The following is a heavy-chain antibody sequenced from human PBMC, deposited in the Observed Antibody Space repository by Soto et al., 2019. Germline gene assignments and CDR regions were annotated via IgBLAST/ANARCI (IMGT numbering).Heavy chain of an antibody. D-gene: IGHD1-26*01. CDR1: GFTVSSNY. J-gene: IGHJ4*02. CDR2: IYSGGST. CDR3: ARDLEGSTIFLFDF. V-gene: IGHV3-66*01. Sequence: VGPLRLSCAVSGFTVSSNYMNCVRKDPGKGLEWVSIIYSGGSTYYADSVKGRFTISRDNSKNTLYLQMNTLRAEDTAVYLCARDLEGSTIFLFDFWGQGTQVTVSS.